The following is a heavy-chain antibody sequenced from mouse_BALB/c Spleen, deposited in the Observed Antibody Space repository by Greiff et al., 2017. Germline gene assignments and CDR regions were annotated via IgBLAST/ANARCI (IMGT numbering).Heavy chain of an antibody. CDR1: GFDFSRYW. CDR2: INPDSSTI. J-gene: IGHJ1*01. CDR3: AGPGIYYGNYDGYFDV. Sequence: EVQLQESGGGLVQPGGSLKLSCAASGFDFSRYWMSWVRQAPGKGLEWIGEINPDSSTINYTPSLKDKFIISRDNAKNTLYLQMSKVRSEDTALYYCAGPGIYYGNYDGYFDVWGAGTTVTVSS. D-gene: IGHD2-1*01. V-gene: IGHV4-1*02.